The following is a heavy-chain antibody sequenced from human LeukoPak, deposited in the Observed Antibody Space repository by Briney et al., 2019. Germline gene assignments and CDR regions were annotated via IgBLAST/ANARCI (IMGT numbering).Heavy chain of an antibody. Sequence: GGSLRLSCAASGFTFSTYGMNWVGQAPGKGLDWVSGITPDAGRTYYADSVKGRFTIYRDNSKNTVYLQMNSLGAEDTAVYYCVKDWAWGAFGYWGQGTLVTVSS. J-gene: IGHJ4*02. CDR1: GFTFSTYG. V-gene: IGHV3-23*01. CDR3: VKDWAWGAFGY. D-gene: IGHD7-27*01. CDR2: ITPDAGRT.